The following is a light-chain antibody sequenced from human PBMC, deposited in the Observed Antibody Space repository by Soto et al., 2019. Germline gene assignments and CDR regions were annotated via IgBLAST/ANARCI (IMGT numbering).Light chain of an antibody. Sequence: QPVLTEPASVSGYPGQSITISCTGTRSDVGGYNYDAWYQQHPGKAPKLMIYDVSNRPSGVSIRFSGSKSGNTASLTISGLQAEDEADYYCSSYTSSSRNVFGTGTKVTVL. V-gene: IGLV2-14*01. CDR2: DVS. J-gene: IGLJ1*01. CDR1: RSDVGGYNY. CDR3: SSYTSSSRNV.